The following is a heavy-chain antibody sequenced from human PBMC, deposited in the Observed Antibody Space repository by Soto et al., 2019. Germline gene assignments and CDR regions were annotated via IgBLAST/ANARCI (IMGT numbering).Heavy chain of an antibody. CDR1: GYTFTGYY. CDR3: ARVEYSGYDNFDY. V-gene: IGHV1-2*02. D-gene: IGHD5-12*01. Sequence: ASVKVSCKASGYTFTGYYMHLVRQAPGQGLEXMGXXNXXSXGXXXAXXXQGRVTMTRDTSISTAYMELSRLRSDETAVYYCARVEYSGYDNFDYWGQGTLVTVSS. J-gene: IGHJ4*02. CDR2: XNXXSXGX.